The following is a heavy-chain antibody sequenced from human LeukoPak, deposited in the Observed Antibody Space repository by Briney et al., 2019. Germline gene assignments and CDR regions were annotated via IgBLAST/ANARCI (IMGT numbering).Heavy chain of an antibody. D-gene: IGHD3-22*01. CDR3: ARSHLSNYYDSSGPGAFDI. Sequence: GGSLRLSCATSGFTFSIYGMNWVRQAPGKGLEWVANIKQDGSEKYYVDSVKGRFTISRDNAKNSLYLQMNSLRAEDTAVYYCARSHLSNYYDSSGPGAFDIWGQGTMVTVSS. CDR1: GFTFSIYG. J-gene: IGHJ3*02. V-gene: IGHV3-7*01. CDR2: IKQDGSEK.